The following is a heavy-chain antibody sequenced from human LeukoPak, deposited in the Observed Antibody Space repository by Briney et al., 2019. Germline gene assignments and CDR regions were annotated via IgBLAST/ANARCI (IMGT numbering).Heavy chain of an antibody. D-gene: IGHD6-19*01. CDR1: GFTFSRYW. V-gene: IGHV3-7*01. CDR2: IKYDGSDK. CDR3: ARLAEAGFDY. Sequence: GGSLRLSCAASGFTFSRYWMSWVRQAPGKGLEWVSNIKYDGSDKYYVDSVKGRFTFSRDNARNSLYLQMNSLRADDTAVYYCARLAEAGFDYWGQGTLVTVSS. J-gene: IGHJ4*02.